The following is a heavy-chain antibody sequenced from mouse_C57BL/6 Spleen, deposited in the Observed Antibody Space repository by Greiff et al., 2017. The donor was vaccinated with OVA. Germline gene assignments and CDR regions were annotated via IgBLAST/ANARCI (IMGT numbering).Heavy chain of an antibody. V-gene: IGHV1-26*01. Sequence: VQLQQSGPELVKPGASVKISCTASGYTFTDYYMNWVKQSHGKSLEWIGDINPNNGGTSYNQKFKGKATLTVDTSSSTDYMELRSLTSEDSAIYYCARREAMDDWGQGTSVTVSA. J-gene: IGHJ4*01. CDR3: ARREAMDD. CDR2: INPNNGGT. CDR1: GYTFTDYY.